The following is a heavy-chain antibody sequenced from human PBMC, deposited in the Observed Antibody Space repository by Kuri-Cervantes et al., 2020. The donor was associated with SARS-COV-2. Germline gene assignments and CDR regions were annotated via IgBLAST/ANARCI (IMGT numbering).Heavy chain of an antibody. CDR3: ARDLSSGLWAFDY. Sequence: GGSLRLSCAASGFTFSCYSMNWVRQAPGKGLEWVSYISSSSSTIYYADSVKGRFTISRDNAKNSLYLQMNSLRAEDTAVYYCARDLSSGLWAFDYWGQGTLVTVSS. J-gene: IGHJ4*02. D-gene: IGHD5-18*01. CDR1: GFTFSCYS. V-gene: IGHV3-48*01. CDR2: ISSSSSTI.